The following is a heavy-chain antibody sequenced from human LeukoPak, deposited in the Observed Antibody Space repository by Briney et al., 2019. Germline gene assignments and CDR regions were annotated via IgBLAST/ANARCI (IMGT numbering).Heavy chain of an antibody. CDR1: GFTLRTYW. V-gene: IGHV3-74*01. Sequence: PGGSLRLSCAASGFTLRTYWMHWVRQAPGKGLVWVSRISSDGSITTYADSVKGRFAISRDDAKNTLYLHRNSLRVEDSAVYYCASDIGDWGQGTLVTVSS. J-gene: IGHJ4*02. D-gene: IGHD3-10*01. CDR2: ISSDGSIT. CDR3: ASDIGD.